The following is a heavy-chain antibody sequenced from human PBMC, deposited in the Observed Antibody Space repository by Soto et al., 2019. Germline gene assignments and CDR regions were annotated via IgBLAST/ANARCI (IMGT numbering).Heavy chain of an antibody. J-gene: IGHJ4*02. D-gene: IGHD7-27*01. V-gene: IGHV1-69*13. CDR3: ARVPDWGSSFDY. Sequence: SVKVSCKASGGTFSSYAISWVRQAPGQGLEWMGGIIPIFGTANYAQKFQGRVTITADESTSTAYMELSSLRSEDTAVYYCARVPDWGSSFDYWGQGTLVTVSS. CDR1: GGTFSSYA. CDR2: IIPIFGTA.